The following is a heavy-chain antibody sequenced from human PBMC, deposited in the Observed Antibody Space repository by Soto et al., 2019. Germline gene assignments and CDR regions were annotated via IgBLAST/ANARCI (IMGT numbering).Heavy chain of an antibody. D-gene: IGHD3-3*01. Sequence: GGSLRLSCAASGFTFSSYSMNWVRQAPGKGLEWVSSISSSSSYIYYADSVKGRFTISRDNAKNSLYLQMNSLRAEDTAVYYCASMVGLRFLEWLSSTAFDYWGQGTLVTVAS. CDR3: ASMVGLRFLEWLSSTAFDY. CDR1: GFTFSSYS. J-gene: IGHJ4*02. CDR2: ISSSSSYI. V-gene: IGHV3-21*01.